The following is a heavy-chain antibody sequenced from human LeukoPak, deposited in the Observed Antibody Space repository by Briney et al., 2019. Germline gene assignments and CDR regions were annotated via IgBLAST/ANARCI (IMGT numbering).Heavy chain of an antibody. CDR2: ISSSSSYK. J-gene: IGHJ4*02. CDR3: ARAYAD. CDR1: GFTFSSYR. V-gene: IGHV3-21*01. Sequence: GGSLRLSCAASGFTFSSYRMNWVRQAPGKGLEWVSYISSSSSYKYYADSVKGRVTISRDNAKNSLYLQMNSLRAEDTAVYYCARAYADWGQGTLVTVSS.